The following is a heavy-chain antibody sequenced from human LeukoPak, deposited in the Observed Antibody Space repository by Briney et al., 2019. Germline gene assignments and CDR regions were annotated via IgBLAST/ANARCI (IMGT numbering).Heavy chain of an antibody. V-gene: IGHV1-3*01. CDR1: GYTFTTSV. CDR2: INAGNGNT. CDR3: ARPFRGVSGYDAYDM. Sequence: ASVKVSCKASGYTFTTSVMHWVRQAPGQRLEWMGWINAGNGNTKCSQKFQGRVTITRDTSATTVYMDLSSLRSEDTAVYYCARPFRGVSGYDAYDMWGQGTLVTVS. J-gene: IGHJ3*02. D-gene: IGHD3-10*01.